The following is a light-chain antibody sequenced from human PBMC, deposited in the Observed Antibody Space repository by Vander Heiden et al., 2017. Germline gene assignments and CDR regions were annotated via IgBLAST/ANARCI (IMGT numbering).Light chain of an antibody. Sequence: DLQTTQSPSSLSASVGDRVTITCRASQSISSYLNWYQQKPGKAPKLLIYAASSLQSGVPSRFSGSGSGTDFTLTISSLQPEDFATYYCQRSYSTPFTFGPGTKVDIK. CDR1: QSISSY. CDR2: AAS. CDR3: QRSYSTPFT. J-gene: IGKJ3*01. V-gene: IGKV1-39*01.